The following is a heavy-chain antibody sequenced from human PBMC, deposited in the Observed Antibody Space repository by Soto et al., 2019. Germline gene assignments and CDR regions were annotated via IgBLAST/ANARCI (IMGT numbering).Heavy chain of an antibody. CDR3: ARHVITSLGYNYYGLDV. CDR1: GGSISSSSYY. Sequence: SETLSLTCTVSGGSISSSSYYWGWIRQPPGKGLEWIGSSYYSGSTYYNPSLKSRVTISVDTSKNQFSLKLSSVTAADAAVYYCARHVITSLGYNYYGLDVWGQGNTVTVSS. V-gene: IGHV4-39*01. CDR2: SYYSGST. J-gene: IGHJ6*02. D-gene: IGHD3-10*01.